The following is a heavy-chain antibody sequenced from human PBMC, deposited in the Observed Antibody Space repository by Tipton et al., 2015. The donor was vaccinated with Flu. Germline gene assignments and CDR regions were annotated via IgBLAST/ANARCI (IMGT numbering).Heavy chain of an antibody. D-gene: IGHD5-24*01. J-gene: IGHJ5*02. CDR3: ARPMGRDGHDGFDP. V-gene: IGHV4-34*01. CDR1: GGSFSGYY. CDR2: INHSGST. Sequence: TLSLTCAVYGGSFSGYYWSWIRQPPGKGLEWIGEINHSGSTNYNPSLKSRVTISVDTSKNQFSLKLSSVTAADTAVHYCARPMGRDGHDGFDPWGQGTLVTVSS.